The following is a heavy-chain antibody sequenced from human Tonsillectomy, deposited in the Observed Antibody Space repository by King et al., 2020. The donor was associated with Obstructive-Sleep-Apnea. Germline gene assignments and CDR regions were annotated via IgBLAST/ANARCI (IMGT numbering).Heavy chain of an antibody. CDR2: TYYRSQWYH. CDR1: GDSVSSNSAA. J-gene: IGHJ4*02. D-gene: IGHD6-19*01. V-gene: IGHV6-1*01. Sequence: VQLQQSGPGLVKPSQTLSLTCAIFGDSVSSNSAAWNWIRQSPSRVVEWLGRTYYRSQWYHVYAVSVKSLRTINPDPSKNQFSLQLNSVTPEDTAVYYCARSVAGTDYWGQGTLVTVSS. CDR3: ARSVAGTDY.